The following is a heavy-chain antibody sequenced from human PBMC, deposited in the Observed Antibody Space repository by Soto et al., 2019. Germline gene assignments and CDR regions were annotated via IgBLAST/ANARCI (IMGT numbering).Heavy chain of an antibody. CDR2: IQSGGPT. CDR3: ARDDVLCDGGRCYGVPLYV. CDR1: GFTVSSKY. Sequence: EVHLVESGGGLVQPGGSLRLSCAASGFTVSSKYMSWVRQAPGKGLEWVSLIQSGGPTYYADSVKGRFTISRDTSENTLHLQMDSLRAEDTAVYYCARDDVLCDGGRCYGVPLYVRGKGTTVTVSS. D-gene: IGHD2-15*01. V-gene: IGHV3-66*01. J-gene: IGHJ6*04.